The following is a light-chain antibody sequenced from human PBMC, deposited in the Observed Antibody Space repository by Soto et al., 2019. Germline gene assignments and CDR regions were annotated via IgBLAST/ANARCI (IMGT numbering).Light chain of an antibody. Sequence: QSALTQPASVSGSPGQSISISCTGTSSDVGGYNYVSWYQQHPGKAPKLMIYDVSNRPSGVSNRFSGSKSGNTASLTISGLQAEDEADYYCISYISSSVVFGGGTKLTVL. CDR2: DVS. V-gene: IGLV2-14*01. J-gene: IGLJ2*01. CDR1: SSDVGGYNY. CDR3: ISYISSSVV.